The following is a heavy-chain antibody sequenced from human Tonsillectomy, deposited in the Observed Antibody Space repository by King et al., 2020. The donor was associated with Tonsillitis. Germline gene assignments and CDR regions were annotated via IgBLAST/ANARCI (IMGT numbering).Heavy chain of an antibody. CDR2: IYYSGRT. V-gene: IGHV4-31*03. J-gene: IGHJ6*02. CDR1: GGSISSSGYY. Sequence: VQLQESGPGLVKPSQTLSLTCSVSGGSISSSGYYWSWIRQHPGKGLEWIGNIYYSGRTYDNPPLKSRVNISVDTSKNQFSLKLSSVTAADTAVYYCARAFGMLRGVIIMGYYGMAVWGQGTTVTVSS. D-gene: IGHD3-10*01. CDR3: ARAFGMLRGVIIMGYYGMAV.